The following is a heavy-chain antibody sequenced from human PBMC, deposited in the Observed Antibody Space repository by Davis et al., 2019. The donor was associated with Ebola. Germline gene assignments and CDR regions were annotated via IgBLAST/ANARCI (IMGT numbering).Heavy chain of an antibody. CDR2: IYYSGST. J-gene: IGHJ4*02. CDR1: GGSISPYY. V-gene: IGHV4-59*08. Sequence: MPSETLSLTCTVSGGSISPYYWSWIRQPPGKGLEWIGYIYYSGSTKYNLSLKGRVAISVDTSKNQFSLKLSSVTAADTAVYYCARSYGAAPFDYWGQETLVTVSS. CDR3: ARSYGAAPFDY. D-gene: IGHD4/OR15-4a*01.